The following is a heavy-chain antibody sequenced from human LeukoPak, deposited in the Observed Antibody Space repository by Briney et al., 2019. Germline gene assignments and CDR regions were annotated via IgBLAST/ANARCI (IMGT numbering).Heavy chain of an antibody. V-gene: IGHV1-69*13. D-gene: IGHD3-22*01. CDR2: IIPIFGTA. Sequence: GASVKVSCKASGGTFSSYVISWVRQAPGQGLEWMGGIIPIFGTANYAQNFQGRVTITADESTSTAYMELSGLRSEDTAVYYCARENESSGADFESWGQGTLVTVSS. J-gene: IGHJ4*02. CDR3: ARENESSGADFES. CDR1: GGTFSSYV.